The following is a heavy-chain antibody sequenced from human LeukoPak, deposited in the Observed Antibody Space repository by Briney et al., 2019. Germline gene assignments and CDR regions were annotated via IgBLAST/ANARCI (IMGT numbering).Heavy chain of an antibody. Sequence: GASVKVSCKASGYTFTSYAMNWVRQAPGQGLEWMGWINTNTGNPTYAQGFTGRFVFSLDTTVSTAYLQISSLKAEDTAVYYCARERYYGGKQITSLTYSFDYWGQGTLVTVSS. D-gene: IGHD4-23*01. CDR2: INTNTGNP. V-gene: IGHV7-4-1*02. CDR1: GYTFTSYA. J-gene: IGHJ4*02. CDR3: ARERYYGGKQITSLTYSFDY.